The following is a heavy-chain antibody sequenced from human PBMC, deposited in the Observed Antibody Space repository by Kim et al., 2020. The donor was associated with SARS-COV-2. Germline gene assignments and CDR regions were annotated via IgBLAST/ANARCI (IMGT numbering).Heavy chain of an antibody. CDR3: GSWDGDYFDY. D-gene: IGHD4-17*01. CDR2: GST. J-gene: IGHJ4*02. Sequence: GSTNYNPSLKSRVTISIDTSKNQFSLKLSSVTAADTAVYFCGSWDGDYFDYWGQGILVTVSS. V-gene: IGHV4-59*01.